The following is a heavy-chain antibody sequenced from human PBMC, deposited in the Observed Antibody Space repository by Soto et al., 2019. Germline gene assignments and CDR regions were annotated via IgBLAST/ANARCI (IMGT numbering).Heavy chain of an antibody. V-gene: IGHV3-23*01. J-gene: IGHJ6*02. CDR2: ISGSGGST. D-gene: IGHD4-17*01. CDR1: GFTFSSYA. Sequence: PGGSLRLSCSASGFTFSSYAMSWVRQAPGKGLEWVSAISGSGGSTYYADSVKGRFTISRDNSKNTLYLQMNSLRAEDTAVYYSAKGQTVTTKPYYYYYGMDVWGQGTTVTVSS. CDR3: AKGQTVTTKPYYYYYGMDV.